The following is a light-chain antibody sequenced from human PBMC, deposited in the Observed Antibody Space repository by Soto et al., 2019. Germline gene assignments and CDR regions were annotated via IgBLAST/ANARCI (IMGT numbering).Light chain of an antibody. CDR1: QSISRN. Sequence: DIQMTQSPSSLSASVGDRVTITCRASQSISRNLNWYQHKPGKAPKLLIYAASSLQNGVPSRFSGGESGPEITLNNRNLQPEDCETYYWQQSHTTASITFGQGTRLEMK. J-gene: IGKJ5*01. V-gene: IGKV1-39*01. CDR2: AAS. CDR3: QQSHTTASIT.